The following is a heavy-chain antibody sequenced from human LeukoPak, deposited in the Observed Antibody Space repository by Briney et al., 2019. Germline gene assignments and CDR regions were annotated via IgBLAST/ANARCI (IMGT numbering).Heavy chain of an antibody. CDR3: ARLVGAGKDYYYYYIDV. V-gene: IGHV4-59*01. Sequence: SETLSLTCTVSGGSISSYYWGWIRQPPGKGLEWIGYIYYSGSTNYNPSLKSRVTIPVDTSKNQFSLKLSSVTAADTAVYYCARLVGAGKDYYYYYIDVWGKGTTVTVSS. CDR2: IYYSGST. J-gene: IGHJ6*03. CDR1: GGSISSYY. D-gene: IGHD1-26*01.